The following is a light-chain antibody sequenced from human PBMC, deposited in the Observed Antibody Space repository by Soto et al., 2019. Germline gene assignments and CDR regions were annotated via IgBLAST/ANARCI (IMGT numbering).Light chain of an antibody. Sequence: QSVLTQPPSVSGAPAQRVTISCTGSSSNIGAGYDVHWYQQLPGPAPKLLIYGNSNRPSGVPDRFSGSKSGTSASLAITGLQAEDEADYYCQSYDSSLSGYVFGTGTKVTVL. V-gene: IGLV1-40*01. CDR1: SSNIGAGYD. J-gene: IGLJ1*01. CDR3: QSYDSSLSGYV. CDR2: GNS.